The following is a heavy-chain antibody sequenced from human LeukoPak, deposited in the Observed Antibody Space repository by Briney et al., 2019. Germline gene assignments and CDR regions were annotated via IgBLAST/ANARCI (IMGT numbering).Heavy chain of an antibody. CDR2: ISVSGVNT. CDR3: AKDRLVHSGHDYTYYYYGMDV. V-gene: IGHV3-23*01. Sequence: GGSLRLSCAASGFTFSRYGMSWVRQAPGKGLEWVSGISVSGVNTHFADSVKGRFTISRDNSKNTLYLQMNSLRAEDTAIYFCAKDRLVHSGHDYTYYYYGMDVWGQGTTVTVSS. D-gene: IGHD5-12*01. CDR1: GFTFSRYG. J-gene: IGHJ6*02.